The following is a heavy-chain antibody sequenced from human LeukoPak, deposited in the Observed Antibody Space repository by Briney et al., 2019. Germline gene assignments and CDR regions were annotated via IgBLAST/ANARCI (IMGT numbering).Heavy chain of an antibody. V-gene: IGHV3-21*01. Sequence: GGSLRLSCAASGFTFSSYSTNWVRQAPGKGLEWVSSISSSSSYIYYADSVKGRFTISRDNAKNSLYLQMNSLRAEDTAVYYCARDEELGSFDIWGQGTMVTVSS. CDR3: ARDEELGSFDI. J-gene: IGHJ3*02. CDR2: ISSSSSYI. D-gene: IGHD1-26*01. CDR1: GFTFSSYS.